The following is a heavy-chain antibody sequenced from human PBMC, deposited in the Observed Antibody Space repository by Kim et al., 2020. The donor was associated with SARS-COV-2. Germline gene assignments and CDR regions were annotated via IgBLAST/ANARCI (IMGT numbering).Heavy chain of an antibody. D-gene: IGHD6-13*01. Sequence: VSVQSRITINPDTSKNQFSLQLNAVTREDTAVYYCARAKGIAAAGKGVDYWGQGTLVTVSS. V-gene: IGHV6-1*01. CDR3: ARAKGIAAAGKGVDY. J-gene: IGHJ4*02.